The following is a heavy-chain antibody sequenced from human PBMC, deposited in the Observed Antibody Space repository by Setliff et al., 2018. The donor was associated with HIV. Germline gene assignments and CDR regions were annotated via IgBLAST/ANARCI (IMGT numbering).Heavy chain of an antibody. V-gene: IGHV1-18*01. Sequence: ASVKVSCKASGYTFTSYGISWVRQAPGQGLEWMGWINIRSGNTNYAQKFQGRVTATTDTSASTAYMELSSLRSEDTAVYYCARDLPTPNWGFDYWGQGTLVTVSS. CDR1: GYTFTSYG. D-gene: IGHD7-27*01. CDR3: ARDLPTPNWGFDY. J-gene: IGHJ4*02. CDR2: INIRSGNT.